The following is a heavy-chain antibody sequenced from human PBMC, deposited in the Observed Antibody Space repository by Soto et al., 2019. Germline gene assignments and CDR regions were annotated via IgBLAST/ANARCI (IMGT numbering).Heavy chain of an antibody. Sequence: QVTLKESGPVLVKPTETLTLTCTVSGFSLSNARMGVSWIRQPPGKALEWLAHIFSNDEKSYSTSLKSRLTISKDTSKSQVVLTMTNMDPVDTATYYCARIKAELATTYYFDYWGQGTLVTVSS. D-gene: IGHD5-12*01. CDR2: IFSNDEK. CDR3: ARIKAELATTYYFDY. J-gene: IGHJ4*02. CDR1: GFSLSNARMG. V-gene: IGHV2-26*01.